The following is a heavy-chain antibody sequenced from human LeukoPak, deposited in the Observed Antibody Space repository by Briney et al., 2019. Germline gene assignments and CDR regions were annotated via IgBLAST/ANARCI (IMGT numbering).Heavy chain of an antibody. CDR2: IYYSGSA. CDR1: GGSISSGGYY. Sequence: SQTLSLTCTVSGGSISSGGYYWSWIRQHPGRGLEWIGYIYYSGSAYYNPSLKSRVTVSVDTSKNQFSLKLSSVTAADTAVYYCARDQVVAYYDSSGYFRIFDYWGRGTLVTVSS. J-gene: IGHJ4*02. D-gene: IGHD3-22*01. CDR3: ARDQVVAYYDSSGYFRIFDY. V-gene: IGHV4-31*03.